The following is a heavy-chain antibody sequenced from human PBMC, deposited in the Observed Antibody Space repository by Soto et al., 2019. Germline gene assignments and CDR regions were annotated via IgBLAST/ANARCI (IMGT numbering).Heavy chain of an antibody. Sequence: ASVKVSCKASGYTFTGYYMHWVRQAPGRGLEWMGWINPNSGGTNYAQKFQGWVTMTRDTSISTAYMELSRLRSDDTAVYYCARAEGSSGYQTDYWGQGTLVTVSS. J-gene: IGHJ4*02. V-gene: IGHV1-2*04. CDR1: GYTFTGYY. D-gene: IGHD3-22*01. CDR3: ARAEGSSGYQTDY. CDR2: INPNSGGT.